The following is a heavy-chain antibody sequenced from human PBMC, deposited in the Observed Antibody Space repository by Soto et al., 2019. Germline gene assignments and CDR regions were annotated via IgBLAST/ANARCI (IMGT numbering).Heavy chain of an antibody. CDR3: AKGSLGFDY. D-gene: IGHD6-6*01. CDR1: GFTFSSYG. Sequence: GGSLRLSCAASGFTFSSYGMHWVRQAPGKGLEWVAVISYDGSNKYYADSVKGRFTISRDNSKNTLYLQMNSLRAEDTAVYYCAKGSLGFDYWGQGTLVTVSS. CDR2: ISYDGSNK. J-gene: IGHJ4*02. V-gene: IGHV3-30*18.